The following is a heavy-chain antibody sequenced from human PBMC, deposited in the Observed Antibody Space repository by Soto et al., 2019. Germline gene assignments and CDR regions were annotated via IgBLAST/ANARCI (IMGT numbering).Heavy chain of an antibody. CDR2: IIPIFGTA. V-gene: IGHV1-69*12. J-gene: IGHJ6*02. Sequence: QVQLVQSGAEVKKPGSSVKVSCKASGGTFSSYAISWVRQAPGQGLEWMGGIIPIFGTANYAQKFQGRVTITADESTSTGYLQLSILRSEDTAVYYWASPPSSNRSLYGLDVWDPGTKVTGSS. CDR3: ASPPSSNRSLYGLDV. D-gene: IGHD4-4*01. CDR1: GGTFSSYA.